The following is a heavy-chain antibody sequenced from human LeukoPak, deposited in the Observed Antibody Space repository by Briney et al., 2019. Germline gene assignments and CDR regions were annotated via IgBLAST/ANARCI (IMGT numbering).Heavy chain of an antibody. CDR1: GFTFTSYW. Sequence: PGGSLRLSCAASGFTFTSYWMSWVRQAPGKGLEWVANIRQDGNEKYYVDSVKGRFTISRDNAKSSLYLQMNSLRVEDTAVYFCARHQSFRWNSEYWGQGTLVTVSS. CDR2: IRQDGNEK. D-gene: IGHD1-7*01. V-gene: IGHV3-7*01. CDR3: ARHQSFRWNSEY. J-gene: IGHJ4*02.